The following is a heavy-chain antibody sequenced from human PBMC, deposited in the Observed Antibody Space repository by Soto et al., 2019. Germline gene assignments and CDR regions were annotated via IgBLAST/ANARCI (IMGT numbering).Heavy chain of an antibody. CDR2: IYYSGST. D-gene: IGHD2-2*02. CDR3: ARHLGYCSSTSCYNNWFDP. J-gene: IGHJ5*02. Sequence: SETLSLTCTVSGGSISSSSYYWGWIRQPPGKGLEWIGSIYYSGSTYYNPSLKSRVTISVDTSKNQFSLKLSSVTAADTAVYYCARHLGYCSSTSCYNNWFDPWGQGTLVTVSS. CDR1: GGSISSSSYY. V-gene: IGHV4-39*01.